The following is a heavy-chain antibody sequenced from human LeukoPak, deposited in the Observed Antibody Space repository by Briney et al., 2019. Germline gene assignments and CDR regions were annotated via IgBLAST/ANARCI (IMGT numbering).Heavy chain of an antibody. CDR3: AREGIVRSGSYYPD. Sequence: ASVKVSCKASGYTFTGYYMHWVRQAPGQGLEWMGWINPNSGGTNYAQKFQGRVTMTRDTSTSTVYMELSSLRSEDTAVYYCAREGIVRSGSYYPDWGQGTLVTVSS. V-gene: IGHV1-2*02. D-gene: IGHD3-10*01. CDR1: GYTFTGYY. J-gene: IGHJ4*02. CDR2: INPNSGGT.